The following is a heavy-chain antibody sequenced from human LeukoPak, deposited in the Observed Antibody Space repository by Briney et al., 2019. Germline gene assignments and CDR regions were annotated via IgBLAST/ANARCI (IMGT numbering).Heavy chain of an antibody. CDR3: ASMTTVTTN. V-gene: IGHV3-30*03. CDR2: ISYDGSNK. J-gene: IGHJ4*02. D-gene: IGHD4-17*01. Sequence: GGSLRLSCAASGSTFSSYGMHWVRQAPGKGLEWVAVISYDGSNKYYADSVKGRFTISRDNSKNTLYLQMNSLRAEDTAVYYCASMTTVTTNWGQGTLVTVSS. CDR1: GSTFSSYG.